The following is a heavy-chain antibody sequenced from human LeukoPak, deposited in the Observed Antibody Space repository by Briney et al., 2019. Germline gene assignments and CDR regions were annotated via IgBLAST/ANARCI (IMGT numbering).Heavy chain of an antibody. V-gene: IGHV4-30-4*01. CDR2: IYYSGTT. D-gene: IGHD3-3*01. Sequence: SETLSLTCSVSGGSISSGDYCWPWIRQPPGKGLEYIGYIYYSGTTYYNPSLKSRITMSVDMSANQFSLRLTSVSAADTAVYYCTRAYWIGFHFDSWGQGILVSVSS. CDR1: GGSISSGDYC. J-gene: IGHJ4*02. CDR3: TRAYWIGFHFDS.